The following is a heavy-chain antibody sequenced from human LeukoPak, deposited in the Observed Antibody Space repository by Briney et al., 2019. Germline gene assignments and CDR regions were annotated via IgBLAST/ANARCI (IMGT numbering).Heavy chain of an antibody. J-gene: IGHJ4*02. V-gene: IGHV1-69*02. CDR1: GGTFSSYT. Sequence: SVKVSCKASGGTFSSYTISWVRQAPGQGLEWMGRIIPILGIAYYAQKFQGRVTITADKSTSTAYMELSSLRSEDTAVYYCASDFWSGYYTDYYFDYWGQGTLVTVSS. D-gene: IGHD3-3*01. CDR2: IIPILGIA. CDR3: ASDFWSGYYTDYYFDY.